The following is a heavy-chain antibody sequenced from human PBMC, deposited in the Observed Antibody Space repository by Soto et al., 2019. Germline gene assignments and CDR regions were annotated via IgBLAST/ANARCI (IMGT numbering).Heavy chain of an antibody. J-gene: IGHJ4*02. Sequence: SGPTLVNPTQTLTLTCTFSGFSLSTSGMCVSWIRQPPGKALDWLALIDWDDDKYYSTSLKTRLTISKDTSKNQVVLTMTNMDPVDTATYYCARISPTGYSSGSIDYWGQGTLVTVSS. CDR3: ARISPTGYSSGSIDY. V-gene: IGHV2-70*01. CDR2: IDWDDDK. CDR1: GFSLSTSGMC. D-gene: IGHD6-19*01.